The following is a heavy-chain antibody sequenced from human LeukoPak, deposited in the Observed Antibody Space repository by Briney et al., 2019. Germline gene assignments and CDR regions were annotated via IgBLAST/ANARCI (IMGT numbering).Heavy chain of an antibody. CDR3: ARVNYQNDY. D-gene: IGHD1-1*01. CDR2: ISGSGGST. V-gene: IGHV3-23*01. J-gene: IGHJ4*02. Sequence: HPGGSLRLSCAASGFTLSSNYMSWVRQAPGKGLEWVSAISGSGGSTYYADSVKGRFTISRDNAKNTLYLHMHSLRAEDTAVYFCARVNYQNDYWGQGTLVTVSS. CDR1: GFTLSSNY.